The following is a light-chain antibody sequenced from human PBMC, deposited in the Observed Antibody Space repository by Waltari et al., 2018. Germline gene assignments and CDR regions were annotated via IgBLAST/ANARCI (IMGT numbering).Light chain of an antibody. CDR2: AVS. CDR3: SSYAGSSKGV. Sequence: QSALTQPASVSGSPGQSITLPCTGTSSDVGNYQRVSWYQQHPGKAPKLMIYAVSKRPSGVSDRFSGSKSGDMASLTISGLQPEDEAEYFCSSYAGSSKGVFGGGTKVTVL. CDR1: SSDVGNYQR. J-gene: IGLJ2*01. V-gene: IGLV2-23*02.